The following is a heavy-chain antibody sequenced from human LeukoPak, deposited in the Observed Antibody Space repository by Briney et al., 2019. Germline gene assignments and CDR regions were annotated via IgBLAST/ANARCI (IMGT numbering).Heavy chain of an antibody. Sequence: QPGGSLRLSRAASGFTFSSYGMHWVRQAPGKGLEGVAFIRYDGSNKHYADSVKGRFTISRDNSKNTLYLQMNSLRAEDTAVYYCAKAPAQQWLAYFDYWGQGTLVTVSS. V-gene: IGHV3-30*02. CDR1: GFTFSSYG. CDR2: IRYDGSNK. D-gene: IGHD6-19*01. J-gene: IGHJ4*02. CDR3: AKAPAQQWLAYFDY.